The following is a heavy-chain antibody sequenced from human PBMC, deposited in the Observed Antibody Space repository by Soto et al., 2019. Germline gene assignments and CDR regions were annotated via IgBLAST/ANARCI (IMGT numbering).Heavy chain of an antibody. CDR1: AFSLSTGGVG. Sequence: QITLKESGPPLVQPTQTLTLTCTFSAFSLSTGGVGVGWIRQPPGKALEWLALIYWDDDMRYSPSLRSRLTITKDTSKNQVVLTMTNMDPVDTAIYYCIQSRCGGDCLQSYASYYYYGMDVWGQGTTVTVSS. CDR2: IYWDDDM. V-gene: IGHV2-5*02. J-gene: IGHJ6*02. CDR3: IQSRCGGDCLQSYASYYYYGMDV. D-gene: IGHD2-21*02.